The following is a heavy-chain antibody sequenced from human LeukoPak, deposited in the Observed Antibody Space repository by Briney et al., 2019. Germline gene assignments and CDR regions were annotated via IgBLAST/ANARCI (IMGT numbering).Heavy chain of an antibody. D-gene: IGHD6-13*01. Sequence: ASVRVSCTASGYTFTGYYIHWVRQAPGQGLEWMGRINPNSGGASYAQKFQGTVTMTRDTSINTAYMELSRLKSDDTAVYYCARDRLAGAGSGGWGQGTLVTVSS. CDR1: GYTFTGYY. J-gene: IGHJ4*02. V-gene: IGHV1-2*06. CDR3: ARDRLAGAGSGG. CDR2: INPNSGGA.